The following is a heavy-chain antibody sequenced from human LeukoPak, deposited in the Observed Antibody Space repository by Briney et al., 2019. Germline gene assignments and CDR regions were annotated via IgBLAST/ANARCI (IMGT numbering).Heavy chain of an antibody. CDR1: GFIFSHYG. V-gene: IGHV3-23*01. Sequence: GGSLRLSCAASGFIFSHYGMSWVRQAPGKGLEWVSSIRDRGDSTYYADSVKGRFTISRDNSQNTVDLRMHSLRAEDTARYYWTKDLSWSDWVAYLWGQGTLVTVSS. CDR3: TKDLSWSDWVAYL. J-gene: IGHJ5*02. D-gene: IGHD1-26*01. CDR2: IRDRGDST.